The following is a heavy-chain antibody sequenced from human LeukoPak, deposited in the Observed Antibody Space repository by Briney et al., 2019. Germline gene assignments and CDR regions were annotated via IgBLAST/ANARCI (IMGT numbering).Heavy chain of an antibody. CDR1: GFTFSSYS. D-gene: IGHD3-10*01. J-gene: IGHJ4*02. CDR2: LISTANAI. Sequence: GGSLRLSCAASGFTFSSYSMNWVRQAPGKGLEWISYLISTANAIYYTDSVKGRFTISRDNGKNSVYLQMNSLRAEDTAVYYCARDSSWSFDYWGQGTLVTVSS. CDR3: ARDSSWSFDY. V-gene: IGHV3-48*01.